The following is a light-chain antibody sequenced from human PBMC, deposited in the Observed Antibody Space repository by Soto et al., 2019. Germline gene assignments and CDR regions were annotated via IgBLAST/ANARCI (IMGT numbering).Light chain of an antibody. V-gene: IGKV4-1*01. CDR2: WAS. CDR1: QSVLHSSNNKDY. Sequence: IVMTQSPDSLAVSLGERATINCKSSQSVLHSSNNKDYLAWYQQKPGQPPKLLIYWASTRESGVPERFSGSGSGTDFTLTISSLQAEDVAVYYCQQYCSAPWTFGQGTKVEIK. J-gene: IGKJ1*01. CDR3: QQYCSAPWT.